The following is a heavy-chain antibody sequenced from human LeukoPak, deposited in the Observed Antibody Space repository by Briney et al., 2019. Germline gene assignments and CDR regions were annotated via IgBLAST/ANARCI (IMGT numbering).Heavy chain of an antibody. Sequence: ASVKVSCKASGYTFTGYYMHWVRQAPGQGLEWMGWINPNSGGTNYAQKFQGRVTMTRDTSISTAYMELSRLRSDDTAVYYCARDSTSFHVITMVRGVTRYWGQGTLVTVSS. CDR3: ARDSTSFHVITMVRGVTRY. J-gene: IGHJ4*02. CDR2: INPNSGGT. V-gene: IGHV1-2*02. D-gene: IGHD3-10*01. CDR1: GYTFTGYY.